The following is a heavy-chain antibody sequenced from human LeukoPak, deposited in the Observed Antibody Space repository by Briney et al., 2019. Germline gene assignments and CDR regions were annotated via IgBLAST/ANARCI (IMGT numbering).Heavy chain of an antibody. CDR2: IYSVDST. CDR1: GFTFSSYA. V-gene: IGHV3-66*01. Sequence: PGGSLRLSCAASGFTFSSYAMSWVRQAAGKGLEWVSDIYSVDSTYYADSVKGRFTISRDNSQNTLYLQMNSLRAEDTAVYYCARVSPSIAVAGTANSWGQGTLVTVSS. D-gene: IGHD6-19*01. J-gene: IGHJ5*02. CDR3: ARVSPSIAVAGTANS.